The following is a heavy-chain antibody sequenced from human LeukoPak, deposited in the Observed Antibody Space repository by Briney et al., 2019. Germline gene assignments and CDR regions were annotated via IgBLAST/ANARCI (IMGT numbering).Heavy chain of an antibody. CDR1: GFTFSNYA. CDR2: INPDGGS. J-gene: IGHJ4*02. CDR3: ARSGVATCHY. D-gene: IGHD2-15*01. V-gene: IGHV3-23*01. Sequence: GGSLTLSCQASGFTFSNYAMSWVRQAIGKGLEWVSSINPDGGSFFADSVKGRFTISRDDSRSVVYLQMNSLSAEDTAVYYCARSGVATCHYWGQGILVTVSS.